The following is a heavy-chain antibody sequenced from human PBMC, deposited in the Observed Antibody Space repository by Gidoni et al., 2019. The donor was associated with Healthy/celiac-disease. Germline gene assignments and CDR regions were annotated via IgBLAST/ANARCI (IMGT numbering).Heavy chain of an antibody. CDR2: SSSSSSYI. D-gene: IGHD6-13*01. CDR3: ARGAEIAGSPPFYYYYGMDV. J-gene: IGHJ6*02. V-gene: IGHV3-21*01. Sequence: EVQLVESGGGLVKPGGSLRLSCAASGFTFSSYSMNGVRQAPGKGLEWVSSSSSSSSYIYYADSVKGRFTISRDNAKNSLYLQMNSLRAEDTAVYYCARGAEIAGSPPFYYYYGMDVWGQGTTVTVSS. CDR1: GFTFSSYS.